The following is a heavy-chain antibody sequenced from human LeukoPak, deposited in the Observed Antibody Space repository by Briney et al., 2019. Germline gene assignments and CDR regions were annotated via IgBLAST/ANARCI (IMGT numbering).Heavy chain of an antibody. CDR2: IDPNSGDT. CDR3: AKTSAGIRGGYFDY. V-gene: IGHV1-2*02. CDR1: GYTFTDYY. D-gene: IGHD3-10*01. Sequence: ASVKVSCKASGYTFTDYYIHWVRQAPGQGLEWMGWIDPNSGDTNYAQKFQGRVTMTRDTSISTAYMELSSLRAEDTAVYYCAKTSAGIRGGYFDYWGQGTLVTVSS. J-gene: IGHJ4*02.